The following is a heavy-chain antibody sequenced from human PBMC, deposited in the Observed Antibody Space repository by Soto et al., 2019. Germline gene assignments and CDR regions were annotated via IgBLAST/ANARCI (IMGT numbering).Heavy chain of an antibody. V-gene: IGHV1-8*01. CDR3: ARVGLRYFDWSLRGDYGMDV. CDR2: MNPNSGNT. Sequence: GASVKVSCKASGYTFTSYDINWVRQATGQGLEWMGWMNPNSGNTGYAQKFQGRVTMTRNTSISTAYMELSSLRSEDTAVYYCARVGLRYFDWSLRGDYGMDVWGQGTTVTVSS. CDR1: GYTFTSYD. J-gene: IGHJ6*02. D-gene: IGHD3-9*01.